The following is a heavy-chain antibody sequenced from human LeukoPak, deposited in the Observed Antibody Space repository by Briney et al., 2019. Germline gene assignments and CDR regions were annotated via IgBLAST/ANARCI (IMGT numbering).Heavy chain of an antibody. CDR2: IYYSGST. J-gene: IGHJ4*02. CDR1: GGSISSYY. V-gene: IGHV4-59*01. Sequence: SETLSLTCTVSGGSISSYYWSWIRQPPGKGLEWIGYIYYSGSTNYNPSLKSRVTISVDTSKNQFSLKLSSVTAADTAVYYCARVRGSYTMVRGVINPYFDYWGQGTLVTVSS. D-gene: IGHD3-10*01. CDR3: ARVRGSYTMVRGVINPYFDY.